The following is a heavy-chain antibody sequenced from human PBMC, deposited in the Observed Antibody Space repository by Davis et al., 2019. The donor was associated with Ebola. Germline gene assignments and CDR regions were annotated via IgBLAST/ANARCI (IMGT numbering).Heavy chain of an antibody. V-gene: IGHV3-20*04. CDR3: ARDHPGVGGSLDY. Sequence: PGGSLRLSCTASGFTFDDYAMTWVRQAPGKGLEWVSGINWNGGSTGYADSVKGRFTISRDNAKNSLYLQMNSLRAEDTAVYYCARDHPGVGGSLDYWGQGTLVTVSS. CDR2: INWNGGST. D-gene: IGHD1-26*01. J-gene: IGHJ4*02. CDR1: GFTFDDYA.